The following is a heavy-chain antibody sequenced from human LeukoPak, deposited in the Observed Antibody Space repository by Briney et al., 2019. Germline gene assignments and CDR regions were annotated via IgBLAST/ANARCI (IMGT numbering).Heavy chain of an antibody. V-gene: IGHV4-59*01. Sequence: SETLSLTCTVSGGSISSYYWSWIRQPPGKGLEWIGYIYYSGSTNYNPSLKSRVTISVDTSKNQFSLKLSSVTAADTAVYYCARLVGRWLRLGYWGQGTLVTVSS. CDR1: GGSISSYY. J-gene: IGHJ4*02. CDR3: ARLVGRWLRLGY. D-gene: IGHD5-24*01. CDR2: IYYSGST.